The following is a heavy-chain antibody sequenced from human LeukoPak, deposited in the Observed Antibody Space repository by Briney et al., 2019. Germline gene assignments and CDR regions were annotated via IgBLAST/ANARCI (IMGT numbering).Heavy chain of an antibody. CDR1: GFTFSSYS. CDR2: ISSSSSYI. CDR3: ARDLWYNWSDP. D-gene: IGHD2-21*01. V-gene: IGHV3-21*01. Sequence: SGGSLRLSCAASGFTFSSYSMNWVRQAPGKGLEWVSSISSSSSYIYYADSVKGRFTISRDNAKSSLYLQMNSLRAEDTAVYYCARDLWYNWSDPWGQGTLVTVSS. J-gene: IGHJ5*02.